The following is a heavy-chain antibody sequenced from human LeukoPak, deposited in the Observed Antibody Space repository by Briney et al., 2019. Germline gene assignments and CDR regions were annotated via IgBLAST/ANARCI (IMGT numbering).Heavy chain of an antibody. V-gene: IGHV3-23*01. D-gene: IGHD3-22*01. CDR1: GFTFSSYG. CDR3: ARGHYYDTSGYYYLDF. Sequence: GGSLRLSCAASGFTFSSYGMSWVRQAPGKGLEWVSGISGSGGNTYYADSVKGRFTISRDNSKNTVYGQMNSLRAEDTAVYYCARGHYYDTSGYYYLDFWGQGTLVTVSS. CDR2: ISGSGGNT. J-gene: IGHJ4*02.